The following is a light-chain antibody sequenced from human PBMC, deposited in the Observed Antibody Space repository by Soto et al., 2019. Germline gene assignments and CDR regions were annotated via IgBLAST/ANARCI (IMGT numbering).Light chain of an antibody. CDR1: QSIDTRR. V-gene: IGKV3-20*01. CDR3: HQYDTSPLT. J-gene: IGKJ4*01. Sequence: EIELAQSPGTPSLPPGERATLSCRASQSIDTRRIAWFQQKPGQAPRLLIYDTSSRVTGIPDRFSGSGSETDFNFTIAKLDHEDFEVYYCHQYDTSPLTLGGGTKVDIK. CDR2: DTS.